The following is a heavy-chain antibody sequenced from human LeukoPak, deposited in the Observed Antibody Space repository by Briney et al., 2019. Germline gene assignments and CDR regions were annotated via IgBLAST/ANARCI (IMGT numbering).Heavy chain of an antibody. CDR3: ARGPYGSGSYY. J-gene: IGHJ4*02. V-gene: IGHV4-30-4*01. CDR1: GGSISSGDYY. Sequence: SQTLSLTCTVSGGSISSGDYYWSWIRQPPGKGLEWIGYIYYSGTTYYNPSLKSRVTISVDTSKNQFSLRLTSVTAADTAVYFCARGPYGSGSYYWGQGTLVTVSS. D-gene: IGHD3-10*01. CDR2: IYYSGTT.